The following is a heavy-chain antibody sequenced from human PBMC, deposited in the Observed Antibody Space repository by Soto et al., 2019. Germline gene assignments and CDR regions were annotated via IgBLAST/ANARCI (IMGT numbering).Heavy chain of an antibody. V-gene: IGHV3-23*01. CDR1: GLSFPNYD. Sequence: LLESGGGLVQPGGSLRLSCVASGLSFPNYDMNWVRQAPGTGLEWVSGIGGSGAYTYYADSVKGRFTISRDNSKNTVYLQMNSLRGEDTAVYYCAKGSSSTEFLNYYFYHMDVWGKGTTVSVS. CDR2: IGGSGAYT. CDR3: AKGSSSTEFLNYYFYHMDV. J-gene: IGHJ6*03. D-gene: IGHD2-2*01.